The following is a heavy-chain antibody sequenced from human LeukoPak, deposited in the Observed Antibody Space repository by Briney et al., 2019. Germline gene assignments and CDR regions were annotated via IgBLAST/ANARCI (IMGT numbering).Heavy chain of an antibody. CDR1: GFTFSSYE. V-gene: IGHV3-48*03. CDR3: AELGITMIGGV. J-gene: IGHJ6*04. CDR2: ISSSGSTI. D-gene: IGHD3-10*02. Sequence: GGSLRLSCAASGFTFSSYEMNWVRQAPGKGLEWVSYISSSGSTIYYADSVKGRFTISRDNAKNSLYLQMNSLRAEDTAVYYCAELGITMIGGVWGKGTTVTISS.